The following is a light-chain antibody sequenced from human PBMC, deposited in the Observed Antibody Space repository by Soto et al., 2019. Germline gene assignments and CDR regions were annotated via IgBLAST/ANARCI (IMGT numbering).Light chain of an antibody. CDR1: QSVSSSY. CDR3: EDSASFPKP. CDR2: GAS. V-gene: IGKV3-20*01. J-gene: IGKJ1*01. Sequence: DTLSLSPGERATLSCRASQSVSSSYLAWYQQKPGQAPRLLIYGASSRATGIPDRFSGSGSGTDFTLTISRLEPEDFALYYCEDSASFPKPFGQGTKV.